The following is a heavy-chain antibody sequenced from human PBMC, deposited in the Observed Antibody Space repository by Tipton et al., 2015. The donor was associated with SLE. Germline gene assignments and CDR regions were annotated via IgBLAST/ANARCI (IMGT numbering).Heavy chain of an antibody. Sequence: TLSLTCTVSGGSISSSSYYWGWIRQPPGKGLEWIGSIYYSGSTYYNPSLKSRVTISVDTSKNQFSLKLSSVTAADTAVYYCARVGVLWFGENDAFDIWGQGTMVTVSS. V-gene: IGHV4-39*07. CDR2: IYYSGST. D-gene: IGHD3-10*01. J-gene: IGHJ3*02. CDR1: GGSISSSSYY. CDR3: ARVGVLWFGENDAFDI.